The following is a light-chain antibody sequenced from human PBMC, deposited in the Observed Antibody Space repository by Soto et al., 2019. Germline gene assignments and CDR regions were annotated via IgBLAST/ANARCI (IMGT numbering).Light chain of an antibody. V-gene: IGKV3-11*01. CDR1: QSVSSN. J-gene: IGKJ1*01. CDR3: QQRSNWLWT. CDR2: DAS. Sequence: EIVLTQSPATLSLSPGERATLSCRASQSVSSNLGWYQQKPGQAPRLLIYDASNRATGIPARFSGSGSGTDFTLTISSLEPEDFAVYYCQQRSNWLWTFGQGTKVDIK.